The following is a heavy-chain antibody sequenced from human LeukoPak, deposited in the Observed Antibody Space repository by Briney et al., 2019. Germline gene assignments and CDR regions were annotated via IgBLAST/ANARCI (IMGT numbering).Heavy chain of an antibody. CDR2: IYYSGST. V-gene: IGHV4-59*08. CDR3: AGLGAMIVVVEGAFDI. CDR1: GGSISSHY. J-gene: IGHJ3*02. D-gene: IGHD3-22*01. Sequence: PSETLSLTCTVSGGSISSHYWSWIRQPPGKGLEWIGYIYYSGSTNYNPSLKSRVTISVDTSKNQFSLKLSSVTAADTAVYYCAGLGAMIVVVEGAFDIWGQGTMVTVSS.